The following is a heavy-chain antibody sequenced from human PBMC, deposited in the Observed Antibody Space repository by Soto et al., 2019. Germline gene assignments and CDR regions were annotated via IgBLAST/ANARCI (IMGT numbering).Heavy chain of an antibody. Sequence: QVQLVQSGAEVKKPGSSVTVSCTASGGTFSSYAISWVRQAPGQGLEWMGGIIPIFGTANYAQKFQGRVTITADKSTSTAYMELSSLRSEDTAVYYCARDGYNGAFDIWGQGTMVTVSS. CDR3: ARDGYNGAFDI. J-gene: IGHJ3*02. D-gene: IGHD5-12*01. CDR2: IIPIFGTA. CDR1: GGTFSSYA. V-gene: IGHV1-69*06.